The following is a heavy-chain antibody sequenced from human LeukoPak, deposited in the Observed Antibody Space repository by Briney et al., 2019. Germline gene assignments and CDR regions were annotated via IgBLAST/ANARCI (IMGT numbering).Heavy chain of an antibody. CDR1: GYTFTGYY. CDR3: ARIDYGSGSPAFDY. D-gene: IGHD3-10*01. CDR2: INPNSGGT. V-gene: IGHV1-2*02. Sequence: ASVKVSCKASGYTFTGYYMHWVRQAPGQGLERMGWINPNSGGTNYAQKFQGRVTMTRDTSISTAYLQWSSLKASDTAMYYCARIDYGSGSPAFDYWGQGTLVTVSS. J-gene: IGHJ4*02.